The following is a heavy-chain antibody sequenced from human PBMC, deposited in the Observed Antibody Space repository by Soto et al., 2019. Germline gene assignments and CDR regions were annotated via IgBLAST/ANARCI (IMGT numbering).Heavy chain of an antibody. V-gene: IGHV4-34*01. J-gene: IGHJ4*02. CDR2: INHSGST. CDR3: ARYRWSYRHKVRGHYFDY. CDR1: GGSFSGYY. D-gene: IGHD3-16*02. Sequence: PSETLSLTCAVYGGSFSGYYWSWIRQPPGKGLEWIGEINHSGSTNYNPSLKSRVTISVDTSKNQFSLKLSSVTAADTAVYYCARYRWSYRHKVRGHYFDYWGQGTLVTVSS.